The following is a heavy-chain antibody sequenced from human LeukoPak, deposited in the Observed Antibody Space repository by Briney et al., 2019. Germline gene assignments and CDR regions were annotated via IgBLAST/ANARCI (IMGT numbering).Heavy chain of an antibody. CDR3: ARGVMITFGGVRISDI. Sequence: TSETLSLTCAVYGGSFSGYYWSWIRQPPGKGLEWIGEINHSGSTNYSPSLKSRVTISVDTSKNQFSLKLSSVTAADTAVYYCARGVMITFGGVRISDIWGQGTMVTVSS. CDR2: INHSGST. CDR1: GGSFSGYY. V-gene: IGHV4-34*01. D-gene: IGHD3-16*01. J-gene: IGHJ3*02.